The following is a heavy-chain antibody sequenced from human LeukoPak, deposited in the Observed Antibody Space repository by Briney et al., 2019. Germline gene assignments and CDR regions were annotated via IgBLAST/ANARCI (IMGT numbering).Heavy chain of an antibody. CDR3: ARVIRPTYYHSDDYWFDP. Sequence: ASVKVSCKSSGYTFTGYYMHGVRQPPAQGLEWMGLINPNSGGTNYAQKFQRRVTITRDTPISTPYMELSRLSSDDTAVYHCARVIRPTYYHSDDYWFDPWGQGTLVTVSS. CDR2: INPNSGGT. D-gene: IGHD3-22*01. J-gene: IGHJ5*02. V-gene: IGHV1-2*02. CDR1: GYTFTGYY.